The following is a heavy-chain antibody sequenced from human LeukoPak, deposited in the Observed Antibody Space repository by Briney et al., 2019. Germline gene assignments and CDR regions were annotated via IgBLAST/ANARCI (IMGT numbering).Heavy chain of an antibody. V-gene: IGHV3-74*01. CDR1: GFTFGNYW. Sequence: GGSLRLSCAASGFTFGNYWLHWVRQAPGKGLVWVSRINRDGSITKYADSVKGRFTVSRDNAKNTLDLQMNSPRAEDTAVYYCARDKKSGESSEIDYWGQGTLVTVSS. CDR2: INRDGSIT. D-gene: IGHD3-10*01. CDR3: ARDKKSGESSEIDY. J-gene: IGHJ4*02.